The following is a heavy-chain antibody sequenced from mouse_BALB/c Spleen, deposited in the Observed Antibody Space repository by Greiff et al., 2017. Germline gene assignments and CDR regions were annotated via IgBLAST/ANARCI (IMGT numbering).Heavy chain of an antibody. CDR3: ARGGNYGDYAMDY. V-gene: IGHV1-80*01. D-gene: IGHD2-1*01. Sequence: LQQSGAELVRPGSSVKISCKASGYAFSSYWMNWVKQRPGQGLEWIGQIYPGDGDTNYNGKFKGKATLTADKSSSTAYMQLSSLTSEDSAVYFCARGGNYGDYAMDYWGQGTSVTVSS. CDR2: IYPGDGDT. J-gene: IGHJ4*01. CDR1: GYAFSSYW.